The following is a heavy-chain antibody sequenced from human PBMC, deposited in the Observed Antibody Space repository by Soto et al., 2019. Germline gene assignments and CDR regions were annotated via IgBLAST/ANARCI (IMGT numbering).Heavy chain of an antibody. D-gene: IGHD3-10*01. CDR2: IDNNGGI. J-gene: IGHJ6*02. V-gene: IGHV4-59*08. Sequence: SVTLSLTCSVFSHSSSSLKSSWIRQTPGKGLEWIGYIDNNGGISYTPSRRSRITITISIDTSTKQVSLRLSSVTAADTAVYYCVRQGFGPLHGLVDVWGQGTTVT. CDR3: VRQGFGPLHGLVDV. CDR1: SHSSSSLK.